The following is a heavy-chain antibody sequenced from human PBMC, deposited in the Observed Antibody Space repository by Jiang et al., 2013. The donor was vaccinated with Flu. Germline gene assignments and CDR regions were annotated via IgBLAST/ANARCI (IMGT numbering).Heavy chain of an antibody. CDR3: ARHKSITGAPYDY. Sequence: GPGLVKPSETLSLTCTVSGGSISSYYWSWIRQPPGKGLEWIGYIYYSGSTDYNPSLKSRVTISVDTSKNQFSLKLSSVTAADTALYYCARHKSITGAPYDYWGQGTLVTVSS. CDR2: IYYSGST. CDR1: GGSISSYY. D-gene: IGHD1-26*01. J-gene: IGHJ4*02. V-gene: IGHV4-59*08.